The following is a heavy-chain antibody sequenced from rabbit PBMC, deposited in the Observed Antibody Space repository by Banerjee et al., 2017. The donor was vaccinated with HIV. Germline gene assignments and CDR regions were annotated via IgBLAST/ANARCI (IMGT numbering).Heavy chain of an antibody. CDR3: ARDLAGVTGWNFNL. V-gene: IGHV1S45*01. Sequence: QEQLVESGGGLVQPGGSLKLSCKASGFDFSTYGVNWVRQAPGKGLEWIGYINTSSGNTVYANWAKGRLTISKTSSTTVTLQMTSLTAADTATYFCARDLAGVTGWNFNLWGPGTLVTVS. D-gene: IGHD4-1*01. CDR2: INTSSGNT. J-gene: IGHJ4*01. CDR1: GFDFSTYG.